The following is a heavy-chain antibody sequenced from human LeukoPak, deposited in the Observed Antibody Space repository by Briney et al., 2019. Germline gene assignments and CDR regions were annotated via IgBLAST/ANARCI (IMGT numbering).Heavy chain of an antibody. D-gene: IGHD2-2*01. CDR3: ARGYRSSTSCYRRGNWFDP. J-gene: IGHJ5*02. CDR1: GFTFSSYA. Sequence: PGGSLRLSCAASGFTFSSYAMHWVRQAPGKGLEWVAVISYDGSNKYYADSVKGRFTISRDNSKNTLYLQMNSLRAEDTAVYYCARGYRSSTSCYRRGNWFDPWGQGTLVTVSS. CDR2: ISYDGSNK. V-gene: IGHV3-30*04.